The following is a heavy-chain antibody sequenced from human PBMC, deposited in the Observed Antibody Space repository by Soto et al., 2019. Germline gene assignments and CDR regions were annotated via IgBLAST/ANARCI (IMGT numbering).Heavy chain of an antibody. CDR2: IGLGSSTK. CDR3: ARDQLYYNDISGRPLNAFDV. Sequence: HPGGSLRLSCAASGFTFRNYGMNWVRQAPGKGLEWVSYIGLGSSTKYYADSVEGRFTISRDNAKNSLYLQMNSLRAEDTAVYYCARDQLYYNDISGRPLNAFDVWGQGTMVT. CDR1: GFTFRNYG. D-gene: IGHD3-22*01. V-gene: IGHV3-48*01. J-gene: IGHJ3*01.